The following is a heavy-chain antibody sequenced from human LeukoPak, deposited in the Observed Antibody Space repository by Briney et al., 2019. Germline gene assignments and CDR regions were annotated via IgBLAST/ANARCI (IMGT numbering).Heavy chain of an antibody. CDR2: IIPIFGTA. D-gene: IGHD3-3*02. CDR3: ARDGLGLVLAPYNWFDP. V-gene: IGHV1-69*05. CDR1: GGTFSSYA. J-gene: IGHJ5*02. Sequence: SVKVSCKASGGTFSSYAISWVRQAPGQGLEWMGGIIPIFGTANYAQKFQGRVTITTDESTSTAYMELSSLRSEDTAVYYRARDGLGLVLAPYNWFDPWGQGTVVTVSS.